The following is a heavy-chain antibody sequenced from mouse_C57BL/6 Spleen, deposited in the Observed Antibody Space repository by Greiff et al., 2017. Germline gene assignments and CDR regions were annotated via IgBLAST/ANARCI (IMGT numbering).Heavy chain of an antibody. D-gene: IGHD2-1*01. J-gene: IGHJ3*01. CDR2: IDPSDSYT. CDR1: GYTFTSYW. CDR3: ARRGNDGFGY. V-gene: IGHV1-59*01. Sequence: VQLQQPGAELVRPGTSVKLSCKASGYTFTSYWIHWVKQRPGQGLEWIGVIDPSDSYTNYNQKFKGKATFTVDPSSHTAYMQLSSLTPETSAFCSCARRGNDGFGYWGQGTLVTVSA.